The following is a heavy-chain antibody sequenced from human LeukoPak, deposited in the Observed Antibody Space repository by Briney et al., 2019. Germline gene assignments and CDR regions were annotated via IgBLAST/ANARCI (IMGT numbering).Heavy chain of an antibody. J-gene: IGHJ6*03. CDR2: VYPGYSDT. CDR1: GYSFTSYW. D-gene: IGHD2-2*01. CDR3: ARARWDIVVVPAAAGYYYMDV. V-gene: IGHV5-51*01. Sequence: GESLKISCKGSGYSFTSYWIGWVRQIPGKGLEWMGVVYPGYSDTRYSPSFQGQVTISADKYISTAYLQWSSLKASDTAMYYCARARWDIVVVPAAAGYYYMDVWAKGTTVTVSS.